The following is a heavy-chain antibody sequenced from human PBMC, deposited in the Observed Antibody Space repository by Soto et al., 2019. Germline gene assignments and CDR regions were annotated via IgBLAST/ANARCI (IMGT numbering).Heavy chain of an antibody. V-gene: IGHV4-34*09. J-gene: IGHJ6*02. CDR1: GGSFSGYY. CDR2: INHSGST. Sequence: SETLSLTCAVYGGSFSGYYWSWIRQPPGKGLEWIGEINHSGSTNYNPSLKSRVTISVDTSKNQFSLKLSSVTAADTAVYYCASRGPYYYYGMDVWGQGTTVTVSS. D-gene: IGHD3-10*01. CDR3: ASRGPYYYYGMDV.